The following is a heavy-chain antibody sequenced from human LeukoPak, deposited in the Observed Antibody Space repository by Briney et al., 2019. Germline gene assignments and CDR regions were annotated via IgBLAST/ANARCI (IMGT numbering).Heavy chain of an antibody. D-gene: IGHD5-18*01. CDR2: ISYDGSNK. CDR3: AKRGYNFGIDY. CDR1: GFTFSSYG. Sequence: GGSLRLSCAASGFTFSSYGMHWVRQAPGKGLEGVAVISYDGSNKYYPDSVTGRFTIYKDNSKNTLYLQMDSLRAEDTAVYYCAKRGYNFGIDYWGQGTLVTVSS. V-gene: IGHV3-30*18. J-gene: IGHJ4*02.